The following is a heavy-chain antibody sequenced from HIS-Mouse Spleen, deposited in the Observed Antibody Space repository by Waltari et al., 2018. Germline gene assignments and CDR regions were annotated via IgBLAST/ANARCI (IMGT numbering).Heavy chain of an antibody. CDR1: GYTFTGYY. CDR3: ARGQTNWGYAFDI. V-gene: IGHV1-2*02. J-gene: IGHJ3*02. Sequence: QVQLVQSGAEVKKPGASVKVSCKASGYTFTGYYMHWVRQAPGQGLEWMGGIKPTNGGTNEAQKFQGRVTMTRGTSISTAYMELSRLRSDDTAVYYCARGQTNWGYAFDIWGQGTMVTVSS. D-gene: IGHD7-27*01. CDR2: IKPTNGGT.